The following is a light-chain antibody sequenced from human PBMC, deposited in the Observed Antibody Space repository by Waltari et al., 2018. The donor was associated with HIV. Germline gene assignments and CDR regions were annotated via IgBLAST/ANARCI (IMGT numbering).Light chain of an antibody. Sequence: QPVVTQSPSASASLGASVKLTCTLSSGHSNYAIAWHQQQPEKGPRYLMTVNDDGSHSKGDWIPDRFSGSSSGAERYLSISSLQSEDEADYYCQTWDTGIRVFGGGTKLTVL. CDR1: SGHSNYA. V-gene: IGLV4-69*01. CDR2: VNDDGSH. CDR3: QTWDTGIRV. J-gene: IGLJ3*02.